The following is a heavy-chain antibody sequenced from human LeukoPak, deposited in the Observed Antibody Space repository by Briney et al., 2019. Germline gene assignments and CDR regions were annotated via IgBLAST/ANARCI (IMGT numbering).Heavy chain of an antibody. CDR3: AREGRSSGWYYFDY. Sequence: GGSLRLSCAASGFTFSTYTMNWVRQVPGKGLEWVSSISSSSTYIYYAGSVQGRFTISRDNAKNSLYLQMNSLRAEDTAVYYCAREGRSSGWYYFDYWGQGSQVSVPS. CDR2: ISSSSTYI. J-gene: IGHJ4*02. D-gene: IGHD6-19*01. V-gene: IGHV3-21*01. CDR1: GFTFSTYT.